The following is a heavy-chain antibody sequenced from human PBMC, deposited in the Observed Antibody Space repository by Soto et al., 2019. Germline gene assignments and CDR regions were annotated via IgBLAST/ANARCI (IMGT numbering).Heavy chain of an antibody. CDR3: ARIRQQLVYYYYGMDV. CDR1: GGSFSGYY. CDR2: INHSGST. J-gene: IGHJ6*02. D-gene: IGHD6-13*01. V-gene: IGHV4-34*01. Sequence: PSDTLSLTCAVYGGSFSGYYWSWIRQTPGKGLEWIGEINHSGSTNYNPSLKSRVTISVDTSKNQFSLKLSSVTAADTAVYYCARIRQQLVYYYYGMDVWGQGTTVTVSS.